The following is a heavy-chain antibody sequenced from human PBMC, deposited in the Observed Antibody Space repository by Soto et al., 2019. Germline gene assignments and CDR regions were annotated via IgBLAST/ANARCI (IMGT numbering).Heavy chain of an antibody. J-gene: IGHJ6*02. V-gene: IGHV3-30*03. CDR2: ISYDGSNK. CDR1: GFTFSSYG. D-gene: IGHD6-19*01. Sequence: PGGSLRLSCAASGFTFSSYGMHWVRQAPGKGLEWVAVISYDGSNKYYADSVKGRFTISRDNSKNTLYLQMNSLRTEDTAVYYCVGYSSGWLYCYYYGMDVWGQGTTVTVSS. CDR3: VGYSSGWLYCYYYGMDV.